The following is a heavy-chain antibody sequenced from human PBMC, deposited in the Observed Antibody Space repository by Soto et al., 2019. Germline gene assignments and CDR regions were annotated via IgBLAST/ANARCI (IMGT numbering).Heavy chain of an antibody. D-gene: IGHD2-15*01. CDR3: ARGGYCSGGSCHSRLDH. J-gene: IGHJ5*02. Sequence: QVQLQESGPGLVKPSETLSLTCIVSGGSVSSGSYYWSWIRQPPGKGLEWIGYIYYSGSTNYNPSLQSRVTISVDTSKNQFSLKLSSVTAADTAVYYCARGGYCSGGSCHSRLDHWGQGTLVTVSS. CDR2: IYYSGST. V-gene: IGHV4-61*01. CDR1: GGSVSSGSYY.